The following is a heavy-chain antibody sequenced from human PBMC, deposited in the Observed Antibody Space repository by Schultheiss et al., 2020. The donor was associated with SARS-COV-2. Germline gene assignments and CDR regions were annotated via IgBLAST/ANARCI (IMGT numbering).Heavy chain of an antibody. V-gene: IGHV4-59*12. CDR1: GGSISSYY. D-gene: IGHD2-2*01. CDR3: ARGFFCSSTSCYASRYYYGMDV. Sequence: SETLSLTCTVSGGSISSYYWSWIRQPPGKGLEWIGYIYYSGSTNYNPSLKSRVTISVDTSKNQFSLKLSSVTAADTAVYYCARGFFCSSTSCYASRYYYGMDVWGQGTTVTVSS. CDR2: IYYSGST. J-gene: IGHJ6*02.